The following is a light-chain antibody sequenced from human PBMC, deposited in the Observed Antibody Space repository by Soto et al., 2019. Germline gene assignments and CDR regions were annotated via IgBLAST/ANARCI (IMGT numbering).Light chain of an antibody. V-gene: IGKV3-20*01. CDR3: HQYGTSRNT. Sequence: EIVLMQSPGTLSLSPGEGATLSCRASQTIASNYLAWYQQKPGQAPRLLIYGASTRATGISDRFSGSGSGTDFTLTISRLEPEDFAVFYCHQYGTSRNTFGQGTRLEIK. CDR1: QTIASNY. J-gene: IGKJ5*01. CDR2: GAS.